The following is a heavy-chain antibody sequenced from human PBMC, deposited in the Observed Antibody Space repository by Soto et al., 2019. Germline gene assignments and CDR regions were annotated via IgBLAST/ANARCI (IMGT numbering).Heavy chain of an antibody. J-gene: IGHJ4*02. CDR3: ARGQEVGAHFFDS. Sequence: GGSLRLSCDASGFTFSKFDMHWVRQPTGKGLEWVSTIGISGDTYYAVSVKGRFTISRDNAKNSSSLQMNSLRAGDTALYFCARGQEVGAHFFDSWGQGTQVTVSS. D-gene: IGHD2-15*01. V-gene: IGHV3-13*04. CDR1: GFTFSKFD. CDR2: IGISGDT.